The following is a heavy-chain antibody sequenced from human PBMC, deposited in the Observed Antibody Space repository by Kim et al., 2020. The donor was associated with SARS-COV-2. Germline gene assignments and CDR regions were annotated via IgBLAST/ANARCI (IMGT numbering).Heavy chain of an antibody. D-gene: IGHD3-10*01. CDR2: ISSSSSYI. Sequence: GGSLRLSCSASGFTFSSYSMNWVRQAPGKGLEWVSSISSSSSYIYYADSVKGRFTISRDNAKNSLYLQMNSLRAEDTAVYYCARGPDYGYLFYFDYWGQGTLVTVSS. V-gene: IGHV3-21*01. CDR3: ARGPDYGYLFYFDY. CDR1: GFTFSSYS. J-gene: IGHJ4*02.